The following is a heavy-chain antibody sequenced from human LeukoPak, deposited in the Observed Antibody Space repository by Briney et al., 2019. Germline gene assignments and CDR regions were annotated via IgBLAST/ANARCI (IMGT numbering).Heavy chain of an antibody. D-gene: IGHD3-22*01. V-gene: IGHV3-7*03. CDR2: IKQDGSEK. CDR1: GFTFGSYW. J-gene: IGHJ4*02. CDR3: ARGSDSSGYYYVGDIDY. Sequence: GGSLRLSCAASGFTFGSYWMSWVRQAPGKGLEWVANIKQDGSEKYYVDSVKGRFTISRDNAKNLLYLQMNSLRAEDTAVYYCARGSDSSGYYYVGDIDYWGQGTLVTVSS.